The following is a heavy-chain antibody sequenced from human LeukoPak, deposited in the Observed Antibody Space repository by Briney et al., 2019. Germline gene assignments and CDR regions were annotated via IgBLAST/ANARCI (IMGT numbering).Heavy chain of an antibody. D-gene: IGHD3-10*01. Sequence: GASVKVSCKASGGTFSSYAISWVRQAPGQGLEWMGGIIPIFGTANYAQKFQGRVTITADKSTSTAYMELSSLRSEDTAVYYCATVSYYGSGGRAFDIWGQGTMVTVSS. CDR2: IIPIFGTA. CDR1: GGTFSSYA. V-gene: IGHV1-69*06. CDR3: ATVSYYGSGGRAFDI. J-gene: IGHJ3*02.